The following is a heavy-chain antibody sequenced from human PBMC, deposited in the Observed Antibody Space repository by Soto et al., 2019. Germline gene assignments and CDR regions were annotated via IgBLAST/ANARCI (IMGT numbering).Heavy chain of an antibody. CDR1: GGTFSRYS. J-gene: IGHJ6*02. D-gene: IGHD2-2*01. CDR2: IIPIFGIA. Sequence: QVQLVQSGAEVKKPGSSVKVSCKASGGTFSRYSITWVRQAPGHGLEWIGRIIPIFGIAGYAQKFQGRVTITADDSTSTAYMELSSLRSDDTAVYYCAREDRDRETGLVPAAIDGMDVWGQGTTVTVSS. CDR3: AREDRDRETGLVPAAIDGMDV. V-gene: IGHV1-69*08.